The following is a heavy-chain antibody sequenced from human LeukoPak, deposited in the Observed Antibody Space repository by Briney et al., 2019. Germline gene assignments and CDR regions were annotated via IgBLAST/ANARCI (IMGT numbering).Heavy chain of an antibody. CDR3: ARVVGATTQLDY. CDR1: GYTFTSHS. J-gene: IGHJ4*02. CDR2: INTDNGNT. Sequence: ASVKVSCKASGYTFTSHSMHWVRQAPGQRLEWMGWINTDNGNTKYSQKFQGKVTITRDTSASTAYMELSSLRSEDTAVYYCARVVGATTQLDYWGQGTLVTVSS. D-gene: IGHD1-26*01. V-gene: IGHV1-3*04.